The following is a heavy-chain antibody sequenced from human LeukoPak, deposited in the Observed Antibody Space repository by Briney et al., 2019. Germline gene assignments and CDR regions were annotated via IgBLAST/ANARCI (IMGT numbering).Heavy chain of an antibody. CDR3: AHRWVGTSWYWVYFDY. CDR1: GLSLTTSGVG. V-gene: IGHV2-5*02. CDR2: IYWDDDK. Sequence: PGPTLVNPTQTLTLTCTFSGLSLTTSGVGVGWIRQPPGKALEWLALIYWDDDKRYSPSLKSRLTITKDTSRNQVVLTMTNMDPVDTAAYYCAHRWVGTSWYWVYFDYWGQGTLVTVSS. D-gene: IGHD6-13*01. J-gene: IGHJ4*02.